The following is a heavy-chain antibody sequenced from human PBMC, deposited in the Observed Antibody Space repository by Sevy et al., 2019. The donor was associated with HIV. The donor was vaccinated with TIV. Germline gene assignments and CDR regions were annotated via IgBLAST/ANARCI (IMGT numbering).Heavy chain of an antibody. CDR1: GSTLTRLS. D-gene: IGHD3-22*01. CDR2: FDPEDGKT. Sequence: ASVKVSCKVSGSTLTRLSMHWVRQAPGKGLEWMASFDPEDGKTAYAQKFQGRVTMTEDTSTDTAYMGLSSLRSEDTAVYYCATTKDYYDNSGDPFDYWGQGTLVTVSS. J-gene: IGHJ4*02. CDR3: ATTKDYYDNSGDPFDY. V-gene: IGHV1-24*01.